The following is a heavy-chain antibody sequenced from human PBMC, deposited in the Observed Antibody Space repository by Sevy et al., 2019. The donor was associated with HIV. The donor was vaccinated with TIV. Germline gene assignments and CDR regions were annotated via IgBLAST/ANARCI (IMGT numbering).Heavy chain of an antibody. CDR1: GYTFTSYA. D-gene: IGHD3-9*01. Sequence: ASVKVSCKASGYTFTSYAMHWVRQAPGQRLEWMGWINAGNGNTKYSQKFQGRVTITRDTSASTAYMELSSLRSEDTAVYYCAGDVSGAVYYDILTGYYTGGGGYFDYWGQGTLVTVSS. CDR2: INAGNGNT. J-gene: IGHJ4*02. CDR3: AGDVSGAVYYDILTGYYTGGGGYFDY. V-gene: IGHV1-3*01.